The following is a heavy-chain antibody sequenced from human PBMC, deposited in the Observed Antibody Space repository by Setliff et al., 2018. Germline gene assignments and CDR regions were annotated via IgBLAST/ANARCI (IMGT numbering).Heavy chain of an antibody. D-gene: IGHD3-10*01. CDR2: IIPIFGTA. J-gene: IGHJ6*02. Sequence: RASVKVSCKASGYTFTSYGFSWVRQAPGQGLEWMGWIIPIFGTANYAQKFQGRVTITTDESTSTAYMELSSLRSEDTAVYYCARAGLLWFGDQTYYYYGMDVWGQGTTVTVSS. V-gene: IGHV1-69*05. CDR1: GYTFTSYG. CDR3: ARAGLLWFGDQTYYYYGMDV.